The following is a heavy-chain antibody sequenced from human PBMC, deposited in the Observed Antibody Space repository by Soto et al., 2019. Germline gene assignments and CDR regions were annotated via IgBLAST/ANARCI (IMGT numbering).Heavy chain of an antibody. Sequence: GGSLRLSCAASGFTLSDSAVLWARLTSGKGLEWLGRMRSRGNNFATVYVESVKGRLTISRDDSENMVDLQMESLRVEDTAVYYCAKEGGSSSHYYYYYMDVWGKGTTVTVSS. J-gene: IGHJ6*03. D-gene: IGHD3-10*01. V-gene: IGHV3-73*01. CDR2: MRSRGNNFAT. CDR3: AKEGGSSSHYYYYYMDV. CDR1: GFTLSDSA.